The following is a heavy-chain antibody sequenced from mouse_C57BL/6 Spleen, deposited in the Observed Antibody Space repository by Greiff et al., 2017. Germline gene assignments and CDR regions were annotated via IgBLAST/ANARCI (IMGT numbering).Heavy chain of an antibody. CDR3: TRRSQTVNYAMDY. CDR2: IDPETGGT. CDR1: GYTFTDYE. J-gene: IGHJ4*01. D-gene: IGHD4-1*01. V-gene: IGHV1-15*01. Sequence: QVQLKQSGAELVRPGASVTLSCKASGYTFTDYEMHWVKQTPVHGLEWIGAIDPETGGTAYNQKFKGKAILTADKSSSTAYMELRSLTSEDSAVYYCTRRSQTVNYAMDYWGQGTSVTVSS.